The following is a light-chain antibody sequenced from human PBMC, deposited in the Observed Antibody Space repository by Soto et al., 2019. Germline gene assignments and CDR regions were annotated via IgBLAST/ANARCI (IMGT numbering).Light chain of an antibody. CDR1: QSISSN. V-gene: IGKV1-39*01. Sequence: DIQMTQSPSSLSASVGDRVTITCRASQSISSNLNWYQQKPGKAPKLLIYAASSLKSGVPSRFSGSGSGTDFTLTISSLQPEDFATYYCQQSYSTPLTFGGGTKVEI. CDR2: AAS. CDR3: QQSYSTPLT. J-gene: IGKJ4*01.